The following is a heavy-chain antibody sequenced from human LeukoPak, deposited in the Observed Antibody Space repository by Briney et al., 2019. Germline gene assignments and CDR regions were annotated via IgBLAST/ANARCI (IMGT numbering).Heavy chain of an antibody. Sequence: PGRSLRLSCAASGFTFSSYGMHWGRQAPGKGLEWVAVISYDGSNKYYADSVKGRFTISRDNSKNTLYLQMNSLRAEDTAVYYCAKDIVVVPAALLGDYWGQGTLVTVSS. CDR1: GFTFSSYG. D-gene: IGHD2-2*01. CDR2: ISYDGSNK. CDR3: AKDIVVVPAALLGDY. V-gene: IGHV3-30*18. J-gene: IGHJ4*02.